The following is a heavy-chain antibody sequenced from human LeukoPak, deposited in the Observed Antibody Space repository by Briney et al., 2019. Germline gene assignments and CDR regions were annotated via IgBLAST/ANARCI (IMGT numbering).Heavy chain of an antibody. J-gene: IGHJ6*02. V-gene: IGHV4-59*08. CDR1: GGSISSYY. Sequence: PSETLSLTCTVSGGSISSYYWSWIRQPPGKGLEWIGYIYYSGSTNYNPSLKSRVTISVDTSKNQFSLKLSSVTAADTAAYYCARQAGFGELDYYYYYGMDVWGQGTTVTVSS. CDR3: ARQAGFGELDYYYYYGMDV. CDR2: IYYSGST. D-gene: IGHD3-10*01.